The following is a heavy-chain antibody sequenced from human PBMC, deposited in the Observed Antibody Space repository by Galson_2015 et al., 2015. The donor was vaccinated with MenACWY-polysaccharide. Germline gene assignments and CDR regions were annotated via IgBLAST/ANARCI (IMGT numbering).Heavy chain of an antibody. D-gene: IGHD6-13*01. J-gene: IGHJ5*02. V-gene: IGHV3-21*01. CDR3: ASQGRGHIAAEP. CDR1: GFTFSSYS. Sequence: SLRLSCAASGFTFSSYSMNWVRQAPGKGLEWVSSISSSSSYIYYADSVKGRFTISRDNAKNSLYLQMNSLRAEDTAVYYCASQGRGHIAAEPWGQGTLVTVSS. CDR2: ISSSSSYI.